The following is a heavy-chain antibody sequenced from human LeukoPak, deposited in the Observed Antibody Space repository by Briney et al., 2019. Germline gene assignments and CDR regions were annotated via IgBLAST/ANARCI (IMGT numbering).Heavy chain of an antibody. J-gene: IGHJ4*02. Sequence: WASVKVSCKASGGTFSSYAISWVRQAPGQGLEWMGGIIPIFGTANYAQKFQGRVTITADESTSTAYMELSSLRSEDTAVYYCARATIGYSYGDYWGQGTLVTVSS. CDR3: ARATIGYSYGDY. V-gene: IGHV1-69*01. CDR1: GGTFSSYA. D-gene: IGHD5-18*01. CDR2: IIPIFGTA.